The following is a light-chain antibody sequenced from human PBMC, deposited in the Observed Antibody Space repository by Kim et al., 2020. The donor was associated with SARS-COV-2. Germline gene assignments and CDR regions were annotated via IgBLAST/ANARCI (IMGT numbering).Light chain of an antibody. Sequence: LSAFVGDRLTIKCRESQSIGTSLAWFQQKSGKAPKVLIYKASSLESGVPARCSGSGSGTEFTLTISSLQPDDFATYYCHQYYRYSTFGQGTKLEI. CDR3: HQYYRYST. V-gene: IGKV1-5*03. CDR1: QSIGTS. J-gene: IGKJ2*01. CDR2: KAS.